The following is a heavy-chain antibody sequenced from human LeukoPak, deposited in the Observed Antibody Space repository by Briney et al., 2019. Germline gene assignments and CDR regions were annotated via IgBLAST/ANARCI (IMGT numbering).Heavy chain of an antibody. Sequence: SETLSLTCAAYGGSFSGYYWSWIRQPPGKGLEWIGYIYYSGSTNYNPSLKSRVTISVDTSKNQFSLKLRSVTAADTAVYYCARDRMSYSGSYLDAFDIWGQGTMVTASS. V-gene: IGHV4-59*01. CDR1: GGSFSGYY. J-gene: IGHJ3*02. CDR2: IYYSGST. CDR3: ARDRMSYSGSYLDAFDI. D-gene: IGHD1-26*01.